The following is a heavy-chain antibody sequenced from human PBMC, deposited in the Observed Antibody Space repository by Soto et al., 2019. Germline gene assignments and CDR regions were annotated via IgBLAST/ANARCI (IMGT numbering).Heavy chain of an antibody. D-gene: IGHD2-8*01. CDR2: ISGNGATT. J-gene: IGHJ5*02. Sequence: EVQLLQSGGGLVQPGGSLRLSCEASGFSFTFYAMSWVRQAPGKGLEWVSAISGNGATTFYADSMKGRFTISRDNSRDKLYLQMNRLRAEDKAVYFCAREQCSPLDRYCADGGVDWVDPWGRGTLVTVSS. CDR1: GFSFTFYA. V-gene: IGHV3-23*01. CDR3: AREQCSPLDRYCADGGVDWVDP.